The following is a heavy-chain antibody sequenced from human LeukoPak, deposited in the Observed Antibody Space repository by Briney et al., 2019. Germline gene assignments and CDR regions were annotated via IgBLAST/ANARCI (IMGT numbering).Heavy chain of an antibody. J-gene: IGHJ3*01. CDR1: GFTFSSYS. CDR3: AREASLG. V-gene: IGHV3-48*01. CDR2: ISSSGSVI. Sequence: GGSLRLSCAASGFTFSSYSMNWVRQAPGKGLEWVSYISSSGSVIYYADSVKGRFTISRDSATNSLYLRMNSLRAEDTAIYYCAREASLGWGQGTVVTVSS.